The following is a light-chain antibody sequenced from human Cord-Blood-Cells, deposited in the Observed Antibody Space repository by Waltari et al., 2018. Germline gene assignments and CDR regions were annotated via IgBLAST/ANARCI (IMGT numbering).Light chain of an antibody. CDR2: KDS. V-gene: IGLV3-27*01. CDR1: VLAKKY. Sequence: SYELTQPSSVSVSPGQTARINCAGDVLAKKYARWFQKKPGQAPVLGIYKDSGRPSGIPERFSGSSSGTTVTLTISGAQVEDEADYYCYSAADNNWVFGGGTKLTVL. CDR3: YSAADNNWV. J-gene: IGLJ3*02.